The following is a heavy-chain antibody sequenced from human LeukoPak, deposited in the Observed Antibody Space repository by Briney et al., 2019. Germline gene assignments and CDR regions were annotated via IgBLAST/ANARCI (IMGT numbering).Heavy chain of an antibody. Sequence: PGGSLRLSCAASGFTFSSYGMHWVRQAPGKGLEWVAVIWYDGSNKYYADSVKGRFTISRDNSKNTLYLQMNSLRAEDTAVYYCARDLKNYYDSSGYAGGYWGQGTLVTVSS. CDR1: GFTFSSYG. J-gene: IGHJ4*02. CDR3: ARDLKNYYDSSGYAGGY. V-gene: IGHV3-33*08. D-gene: IGHD3-22*01. CDR2: IWYDGSNK.